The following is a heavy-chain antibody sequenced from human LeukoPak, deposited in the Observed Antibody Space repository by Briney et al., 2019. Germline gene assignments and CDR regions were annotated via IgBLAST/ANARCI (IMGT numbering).Heavy chain of an antibody. V-gene: IGHV4-59*01. CDR2: IYYSGST. CDR3: ASHYGSGSFYSPFDY. J-gene: IGHJ4*02. CDR1: GGSIRSYY. Sequence: PSETLSLTCTVSGGSIRSYYWSWIRQPPGKGLEWIGYIYYSGSTNYNPSLKSRVTISLDTSKNQFSLKLNSVAAADTAVYYCASHYGSGSFYSPFDYWGQGTLVTVSS. D-gene: IGHD3-10*01.